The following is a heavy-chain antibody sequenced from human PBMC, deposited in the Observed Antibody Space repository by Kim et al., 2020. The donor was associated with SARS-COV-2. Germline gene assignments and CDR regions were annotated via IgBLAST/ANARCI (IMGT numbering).Heavy chain of an antibody. CDR2: ISGDGSNT. D-gene: IGHD3-16*01. CDR3: ARGGDGMDV. CDR1: GFTFSRHW. J-gene: IGHJ6*02. V-gene: IGHV3-74*01. Sequence: GGSLRLSCVGSGFTFSRHWMHWVRQLPGKGLAWVSLISGDGSNTAYADSVKGRFTIFRDNAKNTLYLQMNSLKPEDTAVYHCARGGDGMDVWGQGTTVTVS.